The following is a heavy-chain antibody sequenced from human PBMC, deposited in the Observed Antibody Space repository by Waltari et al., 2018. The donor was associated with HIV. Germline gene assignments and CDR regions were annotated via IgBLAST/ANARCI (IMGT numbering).Heavy chain of an antibody. CDR3: ARRGDTFVFKYFFDV. D-gene: IGHD6-6*01. Sequence: QVQLVQSGDEVKKPGSSVRVSCQDSGTPFDQFGISFVRQAPGQGLEWIRGNVPILDADNYAQTYQERGTITTNDSTNTAYMDLRNLRFDDTAIYFCARRGDTFVFKYFFDVWGQGTLVTVAP. CDR2: NVPILDAD. CDR1: GTPFDQFG. V-gene: IGHV1-69*05. J-gene: IGHJ4*01.